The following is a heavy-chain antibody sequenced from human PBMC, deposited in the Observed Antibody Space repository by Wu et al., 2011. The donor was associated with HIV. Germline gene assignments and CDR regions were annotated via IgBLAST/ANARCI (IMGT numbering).Heavy chain of an antibody. V-gene: IGHV1-69*06. J-gene: IGHJ4*02. D-gene: IGHD3-10*01. CDR1: GGTFSNYA. CDR2: INLVLATV. CDR3: ATGPRFPMGRYFDY. Sequence: QVQLVQSGAEVKKPGSSVKVSCKASGGTFSNYAISWVRQAPGQGLEWMGGINLVLATVTYAQKFQGRVTITTDTSMNTVYMEMTTLRAADMAVYYXATGPRFPMGRYFDYWGQGTQVTVPS.